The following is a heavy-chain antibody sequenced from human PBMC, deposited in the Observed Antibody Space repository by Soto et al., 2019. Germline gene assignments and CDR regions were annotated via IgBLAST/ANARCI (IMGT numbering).Heavy chain of an antibody. Sequence: SETLSLTCTVSGGSISRYYWSWIRQPPGKGLEWIGYIYYSGSTNYNPSLKSRVTISVDTSKNQFSLKLSSVTAADTAVYYCARYGATITPHYFDYWGQGTLVTVSS. V-gene: IGHV4-59*08. CDR3: ARYGATITPHYFDY. CDR1: GGSISRYY. J-gene: IGHJ4*02. D-gene: IGHD5-12*01. CDR2: IYYSGST.